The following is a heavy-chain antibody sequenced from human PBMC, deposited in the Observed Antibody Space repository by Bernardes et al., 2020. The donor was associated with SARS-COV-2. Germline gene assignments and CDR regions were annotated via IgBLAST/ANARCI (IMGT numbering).Heavy chain of an antibody. V-gene: IGHV3-9*01. J-gene: IGHJ4*02. Sequence: GGSLRLSCAASGFTFDDYAMHWVRQAPGKGLEWVSGISWNSGSIGYADSVKGRFTISRDNAKNSLYLQMNSLRAEDTALYYCASTWGFEGQNFDYWGQGTLVTVSS. D-gene: IGHD7-27*01. CDR1: GFTFDDYA. CDR2: ISWNSGSI. CDR3: ASTWGFEGQNFDY.